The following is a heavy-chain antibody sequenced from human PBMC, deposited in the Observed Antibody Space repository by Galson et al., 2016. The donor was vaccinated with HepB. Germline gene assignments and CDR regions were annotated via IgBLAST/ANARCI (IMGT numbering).Heavy chain of an antibody. J-gene: IGHJ6*02. V-gene: IGHV3-7*03. CDR1: GFTSSSYW. CDR2: MNQDGSEN. CDR3: ARVGPPPEGYPSHWGGMDV. Sequence: SLRLSCAASGFTSSSYWMSWVRQPPGKGLEWVAMMNQDGSENYYVDSVKGRFTISRDNAKNSLFLQMNSLRAEDTAIYYCARVGPPPEGYPSHWGGMDVWGQGTTVTVSS. D-gene: IGHD3-16*01.